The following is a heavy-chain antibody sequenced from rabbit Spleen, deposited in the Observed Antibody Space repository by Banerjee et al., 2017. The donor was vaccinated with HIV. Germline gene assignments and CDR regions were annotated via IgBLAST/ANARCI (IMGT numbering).Heavy chain of an antibody. CDR2: IYAGSSGST. D-gene: IGHD2-1*01. J-gene: IGHJ4*01. V-gene: IGHV1S40*01. CDR3: ARGSATMTMVITGYYFNL. CDR1: GFSFSSNYY. Sequence: QSLEESGGDLVKPGASLTLTCTASGFSFSSNYYMCWVRQAPGKGLEWIACIYAGSSGSTVYASWAGGRFTISKTSSTPVTLQMTSLTAADTATYFCARGSATMTMVITGYYFNLWGPGTLVTVS.